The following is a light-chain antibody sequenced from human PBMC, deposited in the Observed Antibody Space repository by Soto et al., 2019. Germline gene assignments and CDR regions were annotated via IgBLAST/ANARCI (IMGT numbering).Light chain of an antibody. CDR2: DAS. CDR3: QQRSNWPPIT. Sequence: ETVLTQSPATLSLSPGERATLSCRASQSISSYLAWYQQKPGQAPRLLIYDASNRATGIPARFSGSGSGTDFTLTISSLEPEDFAVYYCQQRSNWPPITFGQGKRLEI. V-gene: IGKV3-11*01. J-gene: IGKJ5*01. CDR1: QSISSY.